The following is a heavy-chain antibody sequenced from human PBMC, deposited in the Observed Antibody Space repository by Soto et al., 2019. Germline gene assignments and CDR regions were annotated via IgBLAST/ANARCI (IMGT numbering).Heavy chain of an antibody. Sequence: QMQLAESGGGVVQPGRSLRLSCVVSGFTFKSYGMHWVRQAPGRGLEWVAAISSYDGTKTYYGDSVKGRFTISRDNSKNTLYLQMSSLRGEDTAIYFCAKADSGQVFYFGMDVWGQGTTVTVSS. CDR3: AKADSGQVFYFGMDV. D-gene: IGHD1-1*01. J-gene: IGHJ6*02. V-gene: IGHV3-30*18. CDR1: GFTFKSYG. CDR2: ISSYDGTKT.